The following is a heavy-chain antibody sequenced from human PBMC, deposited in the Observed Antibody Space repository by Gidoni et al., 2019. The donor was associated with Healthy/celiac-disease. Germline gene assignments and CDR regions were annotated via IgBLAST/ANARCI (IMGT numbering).Heavy chain of an antibody. V-gene: IGHV4-34*01. CDR1: GGSFSGYY. Sequence: QVQLQQWGAGLLKPSETLSLTCAVYGGSFSGYYWSWIRQPPGKGLEWIGEINHSGSTNYNPSLKSRVTISVDTSKNQFSLKLSSVTAADTAVYYCARGMPGKTYYDFWSGYFRSSGHPYYFDYWGQGTLVTVSS. D-gene: IGHD3-3*01. J-gene: IGHJ4*02. CDR2: INHSGST. CDR3: ARGMPGKTYYDFWSGYFRSSGHPYYFDY.